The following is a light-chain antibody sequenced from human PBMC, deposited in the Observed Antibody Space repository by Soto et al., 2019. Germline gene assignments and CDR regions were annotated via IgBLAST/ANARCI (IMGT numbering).Light chain of an antibody. CDR3: QQSYIAPPT. CDR1: LTTSIY. J-gene: IGKJ1*01. V-gene: IGKV1-39*01. Sequence: DNQLTQSPSSLPASLGDRVTITCRASLTTSIYLNWYQQKPGKAPRLLIYAASNLQSGVPSRFSGSGSGTDFTLTISSLQPEDFATYYCQQSYIAPPTFGQGNKVESK. CDR2: AAS.